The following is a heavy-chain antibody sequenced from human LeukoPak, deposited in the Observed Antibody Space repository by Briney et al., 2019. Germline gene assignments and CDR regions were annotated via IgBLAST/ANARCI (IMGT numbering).Heavy chain of an antibody. D-gene: IGHD2-2*01. CDR1: GYTFNNYA. V-gene: IGHV7-4-1*02. CDR2: INTKTGRP. Sequence: ASVKVSCKASGYTFNNYAMNWVRQAPGQGLEWMGWINTKTGRPTYAQGFTGRFVFSLDTSVSTAYLQISSLKAEDTAVYYCARGEGYCSSTSCRRPVSYGMDVWGQGTTVTVSS. J-gene: IGHJ6*02. CDR3: ARGEGYCSSTSCRRPVSYGMDV.